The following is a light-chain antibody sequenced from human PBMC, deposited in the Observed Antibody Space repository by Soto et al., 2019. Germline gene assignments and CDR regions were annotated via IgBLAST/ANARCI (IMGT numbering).Light chain of an antibody. CDR2: RTD. Sequence: QAVVTRPPSASGTPGQRVTISCSGSSSNIGVNYVYWFQQFPGAAPKLLIYRTDRRPSGVPDRFSGSKSGTSASLAISGLRAEDEAEYYCAVWDDTVSGPWVFGGGTKLTVL. V-gene: IGLV1-47*01. J-gene: IGLJ3*02. CDR1: SSNIGVNY. CDR3: AVWDDTVSGPWV.